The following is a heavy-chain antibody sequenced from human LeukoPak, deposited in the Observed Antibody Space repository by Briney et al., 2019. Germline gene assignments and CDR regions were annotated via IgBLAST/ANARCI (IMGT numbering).Heavy chain of an antibody. J-gene: IGHJ4*02. CDR1: GYSISNGYY. CDR2: IYGSGNA. Sequence: SETLSLTCTVSGYSISNGYYWGWIRQPPGKGLEWIGTIYGSGNAYYNPPLKSRVTISVDTSKNQFSLKLSSVTAADTAVYYCARGGTAMALDYWGQGTLVTVSS. V-gene: IGHV4-38-2*02. D-gene: IGHD5-18*01. CDR3: ARGGTAMALDY.